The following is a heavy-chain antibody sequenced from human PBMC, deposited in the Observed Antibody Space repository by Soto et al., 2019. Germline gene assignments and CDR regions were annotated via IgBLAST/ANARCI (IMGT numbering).Heavy chain of an antibody. Sequence: PSETLSLTCTVSGGSISSYYWSWIRQPPGKGLEWIGYIYYSGSTNYNPSLKSRVTISVDTSKNQFSLKLSSVTAADTAVYYCARDSFEVGATGLYYYYGMDVWGQGTTVTVS. J-gene: IGHJ6*02. V-gene: IGHV4-59*01. CDR2: IYYSGST. CDR1: GGSISSYY. CDR3: ARDSFEVGATGLYYYYGMDV. D-gene: IGHD1-26*01.